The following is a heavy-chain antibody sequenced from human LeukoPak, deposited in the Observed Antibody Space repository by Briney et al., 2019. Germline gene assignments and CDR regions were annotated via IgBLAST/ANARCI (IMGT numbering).Heavy chain of an antibody. CDR1: GFTFNDYW. V-gene: IGHV3-7*01. CDR3: ARSSWGSSTNS. CDR2: INQDGSEN. J-gene: IGHJ4*02. D-gene: IGHD3-16*01. Sequence: GGSLRLSCVASGFTFNDYWMSWVRQAPGRGLEWVANINQDGSENYYVDSMKGRFTSSRVNAKNSIYLQMNSLRAEDTAVDYCARSSWGSSTNSWGQGTLVIVSS.